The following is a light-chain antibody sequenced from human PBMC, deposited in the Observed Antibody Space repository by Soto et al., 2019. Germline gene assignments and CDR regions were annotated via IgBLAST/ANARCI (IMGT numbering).Light chain of an antibody. CDR1: QDISHY. J-gene: IGKJ3*01. CDR2: DAS. V-gene: IGKV1-33*01. CDR3: QQYDTLFT. Sequence: DIQMTQSPSSLSASVGDRVTITCQASQDISHYLNWYQHKAGEAPKLLIYDASILETGVPSRFSGSGSGTDFTFTISSLQPEDIATYFCQQYDTLFTFGPGTKVDIK.